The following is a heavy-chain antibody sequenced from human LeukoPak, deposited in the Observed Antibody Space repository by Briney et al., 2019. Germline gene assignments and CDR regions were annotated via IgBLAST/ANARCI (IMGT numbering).Heavy chain of an antibody. V-gene: IGHV1/OR15-1*04. J-gene: IGHJ4*02. CDR1: GYIFTDYY. CDR3: ARHMFGTVSTNLGY. Sequence: GASVKVSCKASGYIFTDYYMHWVRQAPGQELGWMGRINPNSGGTNHAQKFQGRVTMTRDTSINTVYMELSSLRSDDTAVYYCARHMFGTVSTNLGYWGRGTLVTVSS. D-gene: IGHD5/OR15-5a*01. CDR2: INPNSGGT.